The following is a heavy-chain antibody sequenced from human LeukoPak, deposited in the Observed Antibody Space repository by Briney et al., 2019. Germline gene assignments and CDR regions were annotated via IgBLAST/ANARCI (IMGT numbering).Heavy chain of an antibody. Sequence: GGSLRLSCAASGFTFSSYWMHWVRQAPGKGLVWVSRINSDGSSTSYADSVKGRFTISRDNAKNTLYLQMNSLRAEDTAVYYCARGYSSSPYGDWFDPWGQGTLVTVSS. J-gene: IGHJ5*02. CDR3: ARGYSSSPYGDWFDP. V-gene: IGHV3-74*01. CDR2: INSDGSST. CDR1: GFTFSSYW. D-gene: IGHD6-13*01.